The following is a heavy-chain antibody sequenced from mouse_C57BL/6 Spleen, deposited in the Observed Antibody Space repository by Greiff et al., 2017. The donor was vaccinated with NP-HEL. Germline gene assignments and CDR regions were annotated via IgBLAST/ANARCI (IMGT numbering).Heavy chain of an antibody. CDR3: ARPHYGSSLWFAY. CDR2: IYPGDGDT. J-gene: IGHJ3*01. V-gene: IGHV1-80*01. D-gene: IGHD1-1*01. Sequence: QVQLQQSGAELVKPGASVKISCKASGYAFSSYWMNWVKQRPGKGLEWIGQIYPGDGDTNYNGKFKGKATLTADKSSSTAYMQLSSLTSEDSAVYFCARPHYGSSLWFAYWGQGTLVTVSA. CDR1: GYAFSSYW.